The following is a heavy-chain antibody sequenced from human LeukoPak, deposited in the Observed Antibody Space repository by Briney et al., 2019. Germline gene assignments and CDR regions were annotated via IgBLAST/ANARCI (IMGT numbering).Heavy chain of an antibody. CDR1: GGSFSGYY. CDR2: INHSGST. J-gene: IGHJ5*02. Sequence: SETLSLTCAVYGGSFSGYYWSWIRQPPAKGLEWIGEINHSGSTNYNPSLKSRVTISVDTSKNQFSLKLSSVTAADTAVYYCARRSLCSGGSCTNWFDPWGQGTLVTVSS. CDR3: ARRSLCSGGSCTNWFDP. D-gene: IGHD2-15*01. V-gene: IGHV4-34*01.